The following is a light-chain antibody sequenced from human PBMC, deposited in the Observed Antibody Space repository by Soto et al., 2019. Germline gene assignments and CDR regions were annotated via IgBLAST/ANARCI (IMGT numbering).Light chain of an antibody. V-gene: IGLV2-14*01. CDR2: EVS. CDR3: SSYFVSKISYV. J-gene: IGLJ1*01. CDR1: SGDIGLFNY. Sequence: QSALTQPASVSGSPGQSITISCTGTSGDIGLFNYISWYQQHPGKAPKVIIYEVSHRPSGVSTRFSGSISGSTASLTISGLQPEDEADYYCSSYFVSKISYVFGPGTKVTVL.